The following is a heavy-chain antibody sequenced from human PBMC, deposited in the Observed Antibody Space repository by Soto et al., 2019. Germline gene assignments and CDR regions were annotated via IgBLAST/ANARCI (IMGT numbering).Heavy chain of an antibody. CDR1: GFTFSSYG. J-gene: IGHJ4*02. V-gene: IGHV3-30*18. D-gene: IGHD3-16*02. Sequence: PGGSLRVSCAASGFTFSSYGMHWVRQAPCKGLEWVAVISYDGSNKYYADSVKGRFTISRDNSKNTLYLQMNSLRAEDTAVYYCAKDRVTFGGVILYYFDYWGQGTLVTVSS. CDR2: ISYDGSNK. CDR3: AKDRVTFGGVILYYFDY.